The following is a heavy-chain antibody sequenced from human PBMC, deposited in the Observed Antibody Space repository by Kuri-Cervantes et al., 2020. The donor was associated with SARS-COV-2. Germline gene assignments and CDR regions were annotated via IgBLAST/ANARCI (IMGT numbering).Heavy chain of an antibody. D-gene: IGHD6-6*01. CDR1: GGTFSTYG. J-gene: IGHJ4*02. CDR3: ARDRWDSSSFPRFAY. CDR2: IIPIFGTA. Sequence: SVKVSCKASGGTFSTYGFTWVRQAPGQGLEWMGGIIPIFGTANYAQKFQGRVTITADKSTSTAYMELSSLRSEDTAVYYCARDRWDSSSFPRFAYWGQGTLVTVSS. V-gene: IGHV1-69*06.